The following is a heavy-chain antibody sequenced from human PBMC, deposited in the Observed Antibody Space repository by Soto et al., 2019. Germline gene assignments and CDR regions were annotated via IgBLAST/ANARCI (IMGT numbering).Heavy chain of an antibody. Sequence: GGSLRLSCAASGFTFSDYYMSWIRQAPGKGLEWVSYISSSGSTIYYADSVKGRFTISRDNAKNSLYLQMNSLRAEDTAVYYCAREGRILWFGELYPSLYMDVWGKGTTVTVSS. CDR1: GFTFSDYY. J-gene: IGHJ6*03. CDR2: ISSSGSTI. V-gene: IGHV3-11*01. D-gene: IGHD3-10*01. CDR3: AREGRILWFGELYPSLYMDV.